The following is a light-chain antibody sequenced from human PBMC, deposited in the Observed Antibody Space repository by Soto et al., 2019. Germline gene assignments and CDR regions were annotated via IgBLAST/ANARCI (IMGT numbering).Light chain of an antibody. CDR2: DVS. CDR1: SSDVGTYNY. Sequence: QSALTQPASVSGSPGQSITISCTGTSSDVGTYNYVSWYQQHPGKAPKLIIYDVSTRPSGLSNRFSGSKSGNTASLTISGLQAEDEADYYCSSSASTSTLVVFGGGTKLTVL. J-gene: IGLJ2*01. V-gene: IGLV2-14*01. CDR3: SSSASTSTLVV.